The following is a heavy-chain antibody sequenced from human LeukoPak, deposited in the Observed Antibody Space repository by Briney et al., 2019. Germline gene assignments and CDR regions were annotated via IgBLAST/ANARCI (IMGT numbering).Heavy chain of an antibody. D-gene: IGHD6-13*01. V-gene: IGHV3-23*01. Sequence: PGRSLRLSCVASGFTFSSYGMHWVRQAPGKGLEWVSAISGGGYNTYYADSVKGRFTMSRDNSKNTVYLQMDSLRAEDTAIYYCAKDRSSWYYPFDYWGQGTLVTVSS. CDR3: AKDRSSWYYPFDY. CDR2: ISGGGYNT. J-gene: IGHJ4*02. CDR1: GFTFSSYG.